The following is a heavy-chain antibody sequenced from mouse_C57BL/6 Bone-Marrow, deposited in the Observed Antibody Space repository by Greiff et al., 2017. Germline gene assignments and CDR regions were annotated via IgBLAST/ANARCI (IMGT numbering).Heavy chain of an antibody. Sequence: QVQLQQPGAELARPGASVKLSCKASGYTFTSYGISWVKQRTGQGLEWIGEIYPRSGNNSYNEKFKGKATLTADKSASTAYSELRGLTSDDSAVYFGAKVAGNYPGYGGQGTTLTVSA. CDR1: GYTFTSYG. D-gene: IGHD1-3*01. CDR2: IYPRSGNN. V-gene: IGHV1-81*01. CDR3: AKVAGNYPGY. J-gene: IGHJ2*01.